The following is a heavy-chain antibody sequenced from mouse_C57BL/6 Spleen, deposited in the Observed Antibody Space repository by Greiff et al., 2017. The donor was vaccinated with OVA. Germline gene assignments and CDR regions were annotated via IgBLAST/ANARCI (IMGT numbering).Heavy chain of an antibody. J-gene: IGHJ1*03. V-gene: IGHV14-1*01. D-gene: IGHD2-2*01. Sequence: VQLQQSGAELVRPGASVKLSCTASGFNIKDYYMHWVKQRPEQGLEWIGRIDPEDGDTESAPKFQGKATMTADTSANTAYLQLSSLTSEDTAVYYCTTYGYDGYFDVWGTGTTVTGSS. CDR3: TTYGYDGYFDV. CDR2: IDPEDGDT. CDR1: GFNIKDYY.